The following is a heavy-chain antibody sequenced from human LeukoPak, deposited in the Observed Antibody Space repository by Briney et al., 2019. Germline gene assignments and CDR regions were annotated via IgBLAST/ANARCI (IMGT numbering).Heavy chain of an antibody. CDR3: ASSDSSGYYFY. CDR1: GFTFSSYW. J-gene: IGHJ4*02. CDR2: IKQDGSEK. D-gene: IGHD3-22*01. Sequence: GGSLRLSCAASGFTFSSYWMSWVRQAPGKGLEWVANIKQDGSEKYYVDSVKGGFTISRDNAKNSLYLQMNSLRAEDTAVYYCASSDSSGYYFYWGQGTLVTVSS. V-gene: IGHV3-7*01.